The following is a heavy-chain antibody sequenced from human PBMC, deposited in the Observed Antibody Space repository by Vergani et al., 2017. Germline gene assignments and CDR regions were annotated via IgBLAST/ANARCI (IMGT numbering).Heavy chain of an antibody. V-gene: IGHV3-53*04. D-gene: IGHD5-12*01. CDR1: GFTVSSNY. Sequence: VHLVESGGGLVQPGGSLRLSCAASGFTVSSNYMSWVRQAPGKGLEWVSVIYSGGSTYYADSVKGRFTISRHNSKNTLYLQMNSLRAEDTAVYYCARDRVDIVATTTYYYYYYGMDVWGQGTTVTVSS. CDR3: ARDRVDIVATTTYYYYYYGMDV. J-gene: IGHJ6*02. CDR2: IYSGGST.